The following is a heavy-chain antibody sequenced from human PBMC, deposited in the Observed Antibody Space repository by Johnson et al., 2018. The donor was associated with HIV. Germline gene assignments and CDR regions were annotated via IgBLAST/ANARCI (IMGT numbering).Heavy chain of an antibody. CDR3: AKDYFGIAIFPYAFDI. Sequence: VQLVESGGGLVQPGGSLRLSCAASGFTFSSYAMHWVRQAPGKGLVWVSRINSDGSSTSYADSVKGRFTISRDNAKHTRYLQRNSLRAEDTAVYYCAKDYFGIAIFPYAFDIWGQGTMVTVSS. D-gene: IGHD3-3*01. CDR1: GFTFSSYA. J-gene: IGHJ3*02. V-gene: IGHV3-74*01. CDR2: INSDGSST.